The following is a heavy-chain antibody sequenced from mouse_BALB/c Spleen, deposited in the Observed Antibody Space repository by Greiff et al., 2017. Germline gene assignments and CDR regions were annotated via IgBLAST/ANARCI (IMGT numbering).Heavy chain of an antibody. D-gene: IGHD1-1*01. CDR3: ARHVGLRGRYAMDY. CDR2: ISNGGCST. Sequence: EVMLVESGGGLVQPGGSLKLSCAASGFTFSSYTMSWVRQTPEKRLEWVAYISNGGCSTYYPDTVKGRFTISRDNAKNTLYLQMSSLKSEDTAMYYCARHVGLRGRYAMDYWGQGTSVTVSS. V-gene: IGHV5-12-2*01. CDR1: GFTFSSYT. J-gene: IGHJ4*01.